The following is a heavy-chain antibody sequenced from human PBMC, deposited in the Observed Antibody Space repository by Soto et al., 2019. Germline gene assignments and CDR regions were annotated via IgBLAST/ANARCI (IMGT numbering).Heavy chain of an antibody. CDR3: AKPIPQSFIVVVTAIHQGFDY. D-gene: IGHD2-21*02. Sequence: PGGSLRLSCAASGFTFSSYAMSWVRQAPGKGLEWVSAISGSGGSTYYADSVKGRFTISRDNSKNTLYLQMNSLRAEDTAVYYCAKPIPQSFIVVVTAIHQGFDYWGQGTLVTVSS. V-gene: IGHV3-23*01. CDR2: ISGSGGST. CDR1: GFTFSSYA. J-gene: IGHJ4*02.